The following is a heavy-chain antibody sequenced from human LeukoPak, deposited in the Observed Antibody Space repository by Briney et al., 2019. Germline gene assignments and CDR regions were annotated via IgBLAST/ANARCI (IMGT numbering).Heavy chain of an antibody. Sequence: GASVKVSCKASGYSFTGYYLHWVRQAPGQGLEWMGRINPNSGATEYTQNFQGRVTMTRDTSISTAYMQVSSLRSDDTAVYYCARVTSVTDLDYWGQGTLVTVSS. CDR1: GYSFTGYY. CDR3: ARVTSVTDLDY. J-gene: IGHJ4*02. CDR2: INPNSGAT. V-gene: IGHV1-2*02. D-gene: IGHD1-14*01.